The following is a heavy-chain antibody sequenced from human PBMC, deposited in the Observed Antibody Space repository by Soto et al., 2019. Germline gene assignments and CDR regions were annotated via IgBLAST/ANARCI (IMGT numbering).Heavy chain of an antibody. J-gene: IGHJ3*02. CDR3: ATLGWDIVVVVASLGAFDI. D-gene: IGHD2-15*01. CDR1: EFIFSSYA. CDR2: ISGSGGST. Sequence: EVQLLESGGGLVQPGGSLRLSCAASEFIFSSYAMSWVRQAPRKGMEWVSAISGSGGSTYCADSVKGRFTISRDNSKNTLYLQMNSLRAEDKAVYYCATLGWDIVVVVASLGAFDIWGQGTMVTVSS. V-gene: IGHV3-23*01.